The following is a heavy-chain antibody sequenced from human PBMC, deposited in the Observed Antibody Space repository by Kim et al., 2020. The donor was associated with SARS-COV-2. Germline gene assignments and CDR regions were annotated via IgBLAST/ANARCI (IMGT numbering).Heavy chain of an antibody. J-gene: IGHJ4*02. CDR1: GFTFSSWT. D-gene: IGHD5-12*01. Sequence: GGYLRLSCEVSGFTFSSWTMNWVRQAPGKGLEWVSYISSSGTTIYYTDSLKGRITVSRDNAKNFLYLQMDSLRADDTAVYYCARYKSGFGLDVWGQGALVTVSS. CDR3: ARYKSGFGLDV. V-gene: IGHV3-48*04. CDR2: ISSSGTTI.